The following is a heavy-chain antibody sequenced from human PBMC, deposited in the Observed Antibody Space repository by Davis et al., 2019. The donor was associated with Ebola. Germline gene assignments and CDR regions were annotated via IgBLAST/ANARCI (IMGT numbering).Heavy chain of an antibody. CDR2: IYHTGSA. V-gene: IGHV4-4*02. CDR1: GGSISNNKW. D-gene: IGHD3-16*01. CDR3: ARGSSYDYFWGSPNYFDL. J-gene: IGHJ4*02. Sequence: PGGSLRLSCAVSGGSISNNKWWSWVRQPPEKGLEWIGEIYHTGSASYNPSLESRVTISVDTSKNQFSLTLRSVTAADTAVYYCARGSSYDYFWGSPNYFDLWGQGTLVTVSS.